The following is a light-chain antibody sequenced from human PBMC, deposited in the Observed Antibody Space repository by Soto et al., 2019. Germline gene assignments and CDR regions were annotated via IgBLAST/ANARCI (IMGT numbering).Light chain of an antibody. CDR2: GAS. J-gene: IGKJ3*01. CDR1: QSVSSSY. CDR3: QQYGISLCT. Sequence: EIVLTQSPGTLSLSPGERATLSCRASQSVSSSYLAWYQQKPGQAPRLLIYGASGSATGIPDRFSGSGSGTDFTLTISRLEPEDFAVYYCQQYGISLCTFGPGTKMAIK. V-gene: IGKV3-20*01.